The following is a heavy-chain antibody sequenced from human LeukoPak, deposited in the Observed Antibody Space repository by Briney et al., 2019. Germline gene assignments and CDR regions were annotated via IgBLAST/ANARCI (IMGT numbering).Heavy chain of an antibody. CDR1: AFTFNVYG. CDR3: ARGHSSSWSFFDY. J-gene: IGHJ4*02. Sequence: GGSLRLSCAAFAFTFNVYGIHWVRQAPGKGLEWVAVISYDGSNKYYADSVKGRFTISRDNSKNTLYLQMNSLRPEDTAVYYCARGHSSSWSFFDYWGQGTLVTVSS. D-gene: IGHD6-13*01. V-gene: IGHV3-30*03. CDR2: ISYDGSNK.